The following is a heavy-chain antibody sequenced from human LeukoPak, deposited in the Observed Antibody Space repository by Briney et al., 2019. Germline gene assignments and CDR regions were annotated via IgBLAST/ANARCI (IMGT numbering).Heavy chain of an antibody. CDR1: GYTFSNYA. D-gene: IGHD3-22*01. V-gene: IGHV1-18*01. Sequence: ASVKVSCKASGYTFSNYAINWVRQAPGQGLEWMGWISAYNGNTNYAQKLQDRVTMTTDTSTSTAYMELRSLRSDDTAVYYCARITLQNYYYDSSVYYPGDYWGQGTLVTVSS. CDR2: ISAYNGNT. CDR3: ARITLQNYYYDSSVYYPGDY. J-gene: IGHJ4*02.